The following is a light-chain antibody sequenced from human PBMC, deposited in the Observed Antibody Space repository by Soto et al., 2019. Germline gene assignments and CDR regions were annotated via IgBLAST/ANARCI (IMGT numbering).Light chain of an antibody. CDR3: QHLNSYPIT. CDR1: QGISSY. V-gene: IGKV1-9*01. Sequence: DIQLTQSPSFLSASVGDRVTITCRASQGISSYLAWYQQKPGKAPKLLIYIASTLQSGVPSRFSGSGSVTEFTLTISSLQPEDFATYYCQHLNSYPITFGQGTRLEIK. CDR2: IAS. J-gene: IGKJ5*01.